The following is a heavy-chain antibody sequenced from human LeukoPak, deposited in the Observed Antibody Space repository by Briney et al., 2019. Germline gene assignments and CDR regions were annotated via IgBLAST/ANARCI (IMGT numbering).Heavy chain of an antibody. Sequence: PSETLSLTCAVSVSSITSGHYWGWIRQPPGKGLEWIGTINHSGSTYYNSSLKSRITMSVDTSNEQFSLKLNSVTAADTAVYYCARGCGAYGYFDYWGQGTLVTVSS. CDR3: ARGCGAYGYFDY. V-gene: IGHV4-38-2*01. CDR2: INHSGST. CDR1: VSSITSGHY. D-gene: IGHD5-12*01. J-gene: IGHJ4*02.